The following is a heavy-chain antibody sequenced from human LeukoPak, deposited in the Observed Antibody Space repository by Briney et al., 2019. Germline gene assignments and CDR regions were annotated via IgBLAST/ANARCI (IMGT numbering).Heavy chain of an antibody. CDR3: AKERDFWSGRYSRNPLDY. D-gene: IGHD3-3*01. CDR2: ISYDGSNK. CDR1: GFTFSSYG. V-gene: IGHV3-30*18. J-gene: IGHJ4*02. Sequence: PGGSLRLSCAASGFTFSSYGMHWVHQAPGKGLEWVAVISYDGSNKYYADSVKGRFTISRDNSKNTLYLQMNSLRAEDTAVYYCAKERDFWSGRYSRNPLDYWGQGTLVTVSS.